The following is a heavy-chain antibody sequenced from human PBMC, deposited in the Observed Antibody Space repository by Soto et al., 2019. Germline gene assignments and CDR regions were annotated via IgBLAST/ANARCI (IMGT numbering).Heavy chain of an antibody. D-gene: IGHD3-22*01. J-gene: IGHJ3*02. Sequence: AXVKVSCKASGYTFTSYYMHWVRQAPGQGLEWMGIINPSGGSTSYAQKFQGRVTMTRDTSTSTVYMELSSLRSEDTAVYYCARGWSYDSSGWRAFEIWGQGTMVTVSS. V-gene: IGHV1-46*01. CDR2: INPSGGST. CDR3: ARGWSYDSSGWRAFEI. CDR1: GYTFTSYY.